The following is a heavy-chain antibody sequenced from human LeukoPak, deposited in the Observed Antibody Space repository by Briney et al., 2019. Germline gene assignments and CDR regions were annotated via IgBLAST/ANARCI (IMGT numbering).Heavy chain of an antibody. D-gene: IGHD3-16*01. CDR3: ARGHRGGRNWFDP. J-gene: IGHJ5*02. V-gene: IGHV1-69*13. CDR2: IIPIFGTA. Sequence: SVKVSCKASGGTFSSYAISWVRQAPGQGLEWMGGIIPIFGTANYAQKFQGRVTITADESTSTAYMELSSLRSEDTAVYYCARGHRGGRNWFDPWGQGTLVTVSS. CDR1: GGTFSSYA.